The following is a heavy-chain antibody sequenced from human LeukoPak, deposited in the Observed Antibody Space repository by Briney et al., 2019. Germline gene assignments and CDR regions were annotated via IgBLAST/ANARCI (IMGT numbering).Heavy chain of an antibody. J-gene: IGHJ6*02. V-gene: IGHV1-46*01. CDR2: INPSGGST. D-gene: IGHD3-10*01. Sequence: ASVKVSCKASGYTFTSYYMHWVRQAPGQGLEWMGIINPSGGSTSYAQKFQGRVTMTRDTSTSTVYMELSSLRSEDTAVYYCARDFYYYGPGGYLYGMDVWGQGTTVTVSS. CDR3: ARDFYYYGPGGYLYGMDV. CDR1: GYTFTSYY.